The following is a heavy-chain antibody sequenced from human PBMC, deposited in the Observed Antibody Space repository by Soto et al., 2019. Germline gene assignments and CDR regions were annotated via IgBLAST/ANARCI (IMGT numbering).Heavy chain of an antibody. D-gene: IGHD3-3*01. J-gene: IGHJ3*02. Sequence: GASVKVSCRASGSTFTGYYMNWVRQAPGQGLEWMGWINPNSGGTNYAQKFQGWVTMTRDTSISTAYMELSRLRSDDTAVYYCARGRRVRFLEWFKDAFDIWGQGTMVTVSS. V-gene: IGHV1-2*04. CDR2: INPNSGGT. CDR1: GSTFTGYY. CDR3: ARGRRVRFLEWFKDAFDI.